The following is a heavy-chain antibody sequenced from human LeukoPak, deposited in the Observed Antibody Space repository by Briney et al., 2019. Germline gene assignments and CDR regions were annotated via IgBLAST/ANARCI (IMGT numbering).Heavy chain of an antibody. CDR3: ARATRGYSCGPFDY. J-gene: IGHJ4*02. CDR1: GGSLSSYY. CDR2: IYYSGST. D-gene: IGHD5-18*01. Sequence: SETLSLTCTVSGGSLSSYYWSWLRQPPGKGLEWIGYIYYSGSTNYNPSLKSRVTISVDTSKNQFSLKLSSVTAADTAVYYCARATRGYSCGPFDYWGQGTLVTVSS. V-gene: IGHV4-59*01.